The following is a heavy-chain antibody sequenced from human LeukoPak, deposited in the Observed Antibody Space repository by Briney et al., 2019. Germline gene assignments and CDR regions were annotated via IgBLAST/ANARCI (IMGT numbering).Heavy chain of an antibody. D-gene: IGHD4-11*01. Sequence: GGSLRLSCAASGFTVSNKYMSWVRQDPGKGLEWVSVIYSGGNTYYADSVKGRFTISRDNSKNTVYLQMNSLRGEDTAVYYCARITVTQFDPWGQGTLVTVSS. V-gene: IGHV3-66*01. CDR1: GFTVSNKY. CDR3: ARITVTQFDP. J-gene: IGHJ5*02. CDR2: IYSGGNT.